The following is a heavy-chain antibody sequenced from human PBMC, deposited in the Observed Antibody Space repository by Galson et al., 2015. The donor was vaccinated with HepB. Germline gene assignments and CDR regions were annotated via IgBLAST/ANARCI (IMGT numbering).Heavy chain of an antibody. Sequence: SLRLSCAASGFTFSDYYMSWIRQAPGKGLEWVSYISSSSSYTNYADSVKGRFTISRDNAKNSLYLQMNSLRAEDTAVYYCARDPYYGSGSYQLDYWGQGTLVTVSS. CDR1: GFTFSDYY. D-gene: IGHD3-10*01. V-gene: IGHV3-11*06. CDR2: ISSSSSYT. CDR3: ARDPYYGSGSYQLDY. J-gene: IGHJ4*02.